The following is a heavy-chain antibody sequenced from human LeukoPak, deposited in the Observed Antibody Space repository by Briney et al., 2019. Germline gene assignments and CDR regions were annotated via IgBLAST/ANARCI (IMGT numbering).Heavy chain of an antibody. CDR3: AKDQRGGYCSGGTCYSGYY. CDR2: ISGSGVST. D-gene: IGHD2-15*01. Sequence: GGSLRLSCAASGFTFSSYAMSWVRQAPGKGLEWVSAISGSGVSTYYADSVKGRFTISRDNSKNTLYLQMNSLRAEDTAVYYCAKDQRGGYCSGGTCYSGYYWGQGTLVTVSS. V-gene: IGHV3-23*01. CDR1: GFTFSSYA. J-gene: IGHJ4*02.